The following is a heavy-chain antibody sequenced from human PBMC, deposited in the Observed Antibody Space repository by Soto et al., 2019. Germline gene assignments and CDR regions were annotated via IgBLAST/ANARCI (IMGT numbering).Heavy chain of an antibody. V-gene: IGHV1-46*03. CDR3: TRSSPGPSSLDY. CDR2: INPSGGPT. J-gene: IGHJ4*02. Sequence: GASVKVSCKASGYTFTNYYIHWVRQAPGQGLEWMGIINPSGGPTSYAQKFQGRITVTRDTSTSTVYMELNSLRSEDTAVYFCTRSSPGPSSLDYWGQGTMVTVSS. CDR1: GYTFTNYY.